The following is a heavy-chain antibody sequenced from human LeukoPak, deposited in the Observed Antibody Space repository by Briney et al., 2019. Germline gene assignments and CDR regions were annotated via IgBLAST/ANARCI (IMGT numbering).Heavy chain of an antibody. V-gene: IGHV3-23*01. J-gene: IGHJ1*01. CDR1: GFTFSSYA. CDR2: ISGSGGST. CDR3: SRTPRYCSGGSCSSVYFQH. Sequence: PGGSLRLSCAASGFTFSSYAMSWVRQAPGKGLEWVSAISGSGGSTYYADSVKGRFTISRDNAKNSLYLQMSSLRAEDTAVYYCSRTPRYCSGGSCSSVYFQHWGQGTLVTVSS. D-gene: IGHD2-15*01.